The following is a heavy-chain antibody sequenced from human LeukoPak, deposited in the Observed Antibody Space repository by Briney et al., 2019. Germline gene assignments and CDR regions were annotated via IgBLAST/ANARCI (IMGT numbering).Heavy chain of an antibody. D-gene: IGHD3-3*01. J-gene: IGHJ4*02. Sequence: GGSLRLSCTASGFTFGDYAMSWIRQAPGKGLELVGFIRSKAYGGTTEYAASVKGRFTNSRDDSKSIAYLQMNSLKTEDAAVYYCTSEHDFWSGYYGDFDYWGQGTLVTVSS. CDR3: TSEHDFWSGYYGDFDY. CDR1: GFTFGDYA. CDR2: IRSKAYGGTT. V-gene: IGHV3-49*03.